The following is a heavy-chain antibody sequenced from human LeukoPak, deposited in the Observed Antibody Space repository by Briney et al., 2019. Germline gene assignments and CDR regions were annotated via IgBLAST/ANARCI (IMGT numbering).Heavy chain of an antibody. V-gene: IGHV1-2*02. D-gene: IGHD3-22*01. J-gene: IGHJ4*02. CDR2: INPSSGGT. CDR3: ANGTYDSSGFDF. Sequence: ASVKVSCKASGYTFTSYYMHWVRQAPGQGLEWMGWINPSSGGTNYAQKFQGRVTMTRDTSISTAYMELSRLRSDDTAVYYCANGTYDSSGFDFWGQGTLVTVSS. CDR1: GYTFTSYY.